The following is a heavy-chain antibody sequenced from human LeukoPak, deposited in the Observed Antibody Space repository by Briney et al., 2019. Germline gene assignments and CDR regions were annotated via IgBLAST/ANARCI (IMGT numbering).Heavy chain of an antibody. CDR2: MNPNSGNT. D-gene: IGHD2-21*02. CDR3: ARGGRYCGGDCYPDY. Sequence: ASVKASCKASGYTFTSYDINWVRQATGQGLEWMGWMNPNSGNTGYAQKFQGRVTMTRNTSISTAYMELSSLRSEDTAVYYCARGGRYCGGDCYPDYWGQGTLVTVSS. J-gene: IGHJ4*02. CDR1: GYTFTSYD. V-gene: IGHV1-8*01.